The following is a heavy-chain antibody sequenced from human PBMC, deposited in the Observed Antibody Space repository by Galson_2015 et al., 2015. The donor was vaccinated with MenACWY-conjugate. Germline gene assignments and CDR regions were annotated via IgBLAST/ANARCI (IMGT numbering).Heavy chain of an antibody. CDR2: INSQTDGGKT. V-gene: IGHV3-15*01. D-gene: IGHD2-21*01. Sequence: SLRLSCAGSASTFSNAYMSWVRQAPGKGLEWVGRINSQTDGGKTDYAAPVKGRFTISRDDSKNTLYLQMNSLKIEDTAVYYCTTHNPDSWGGLLFHFYMDVWGKGTTVTVSS. J-gene: IGHJ6*03. CDR3: TTHNPDSWGGLLFHFYMDV. CDR1: ASTFSNAY.